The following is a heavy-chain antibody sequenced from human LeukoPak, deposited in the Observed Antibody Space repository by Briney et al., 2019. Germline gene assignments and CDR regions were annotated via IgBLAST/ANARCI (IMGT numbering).Heavy chain of an antibody. V-gene: IGHV4-34*01. D-gene: IGHD6-13*01. CDR1: GGSFSGYY. CDR3: ASLYSSSPWDFDY. CDR2: INHSGST. J-gene: IGHJ4*02. Sequence: PSETLSLTCAVYGGSFSGYYWSWIRQPPGKGLEWIGEINHSGSTNYNPSLKSRVTISVDTSKNQFSLKLSSVTAADTAVYYCASLYSSSPWDFDYWGQGTLVTVSS.